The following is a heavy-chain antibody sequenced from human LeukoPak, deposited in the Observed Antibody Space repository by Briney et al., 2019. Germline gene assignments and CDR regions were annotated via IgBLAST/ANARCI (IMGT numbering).Heavy chain of an antibody. J-gene: IGHJ6*02. Sequence: KSSETLSLTCTVSGGSISSYYWSWIRQPPGKGLEWIGYIYYSGSTNYNPSLESRVTISVDTSKNQFSLKLSSVTAADTAVYYCARSISFYYYYYGMDVWGQGTTVTVSS. D-gene: IGHD3-16*02. CDR2: IYYSGST. CDR3: ARSISFYYYYYGMDV. CDR1: GGSISSYY. V-gene: IGHV4-59*01.